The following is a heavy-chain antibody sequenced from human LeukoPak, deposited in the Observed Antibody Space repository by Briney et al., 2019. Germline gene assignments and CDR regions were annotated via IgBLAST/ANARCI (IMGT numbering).Heavy chain of an antibody. V-gene: IGHV4-59*08. J-gene: IGHJ3*02. D-gene: IGHD1-26*01. CDR3: ARHTLVGARNAFDI. CDR2: MYYSGNT. CDR1: GGSISSYY. Sequence: PSETLSLTCNVSGGSISSYYWSWIRQPPGKGLERIGYMYYSGNTNYNPSLKSRVTTSVDTSKNQFSLKLNSVTAADTAVYYCARHTLVGARNAFDIWGQGTMVTVSS.